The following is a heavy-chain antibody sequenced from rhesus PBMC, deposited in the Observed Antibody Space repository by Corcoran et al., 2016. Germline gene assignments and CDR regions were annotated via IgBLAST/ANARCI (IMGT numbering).Heavy chain of an antibody. Sequence: QVQLQESGPGVVKPSETLSLTCAASGGSISGYYLWSWIRQPPGKGLEWIGYIYGGSGSTSYNPSLKSRVIISIDTSKNQFSLKLSSVTAADTAVYYCAREGPGVGTPYYFDYWGQGVLVTVSS. D-gene: IGHD5-24*01. J-gene: IGHJ4*01. V-gene: IGHV4S7*01. CDR1: GGSISGYYL. CDR2: IYGGSGST. CDR3: AREGPGVGTPYYFDY.